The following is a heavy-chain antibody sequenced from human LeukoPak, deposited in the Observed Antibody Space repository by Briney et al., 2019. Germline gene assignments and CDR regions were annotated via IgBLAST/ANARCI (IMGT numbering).Heavy chain of an antibody. CDR1: GGSISSGGYY. V-gene: IGHV4-39*07. CDR3: ARRRGWIRLD. CDR2: INHSGST. D-gene: IGHD6-19*01. Sequence: SETLSLTCTVSGGSISSGGYYWSWIRQPPGKGLEWIGEINHSGSTNYNPSLKSRVTISVDTSKNQFSLKLSSVTAADTAVYYCARRRGWIRLDWGQGTLVTVSS. J-gene: IGHJ4*02.